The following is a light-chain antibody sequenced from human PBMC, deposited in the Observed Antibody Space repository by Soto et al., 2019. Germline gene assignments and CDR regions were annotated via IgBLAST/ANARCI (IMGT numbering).Light chain of an antibody. V-gene: IGKV3-20*01. CDR1: QSISSSY. CDR2: GAS. CDR3: QQFATSPYT. J-gene: IGKJ2*01. Sequence: ENVLTQSPGTLFLSPGERATLSCRASQSISSSYLDWYQQKPGQAPRLLIFGASSRATGIPDRFSGSGSGTDFTLTISRLEPEDFAVYYCQQFATSPYTFGQGTKLEIK.